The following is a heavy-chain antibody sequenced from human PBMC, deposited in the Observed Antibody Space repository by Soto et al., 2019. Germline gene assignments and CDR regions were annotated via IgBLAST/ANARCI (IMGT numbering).Heavy chain of an antibody. J-gene: IGHJ5*02. CDR3: ARQAHHDNWFDP. CDR1: GGSLSSSGYY. CDR2: IYYSGST. Sequence: SETLSLTCTVSGGSLSSSGYYWGWIRQPPGKGLEYIGSIYYSGSTYYNPSLKSRVPISVDTSKNYFSLKLRSVTAADTAVYYCARQAHHDNWFDPWGQGTLVTVSS. V-gene: IGHV4-39*01.